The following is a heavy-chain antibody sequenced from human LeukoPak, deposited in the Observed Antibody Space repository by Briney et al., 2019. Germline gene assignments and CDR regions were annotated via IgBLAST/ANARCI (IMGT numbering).Heavy chain of an antibody. Sequence: PGGSLRLSCAASGFTFSSYEMNWVCQAPGKGLEWVSSISSSSSYIYYADSVKGRFTISRDNAKNSLYLQMNSLRAEDTAVYYCARCLGATRCAFDIWGQGTMVTVSS. CDR1: GFTFSSYE. CDR2: ISSSSSYI. D-gene: IGHD1-26*01. CDR3: ARCLGATRCAFDI. V-gene: IGHV3-21*01. J-gene: IGHJ3*02.